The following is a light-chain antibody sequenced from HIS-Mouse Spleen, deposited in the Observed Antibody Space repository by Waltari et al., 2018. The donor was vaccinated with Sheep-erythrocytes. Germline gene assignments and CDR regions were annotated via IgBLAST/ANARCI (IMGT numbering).Light chain of an antibody. CDR3: MQALQTPIFT. J-gene: IGKJ3*01. CDR1: QSLLHLNGYNY. CDR2: LGS. V-gene: IGKV2-28*01. Sequence: DIVMTQSPLSLPVTPGEPPSISCRSSQSLLHLNGYNYLDWYLQKPGQSPQLLIYLGSNRASGVPDRFSGSGSGTDFTLKISRVEAEDVGVYYCMQALQTPIFTFGPGTKVDIK.